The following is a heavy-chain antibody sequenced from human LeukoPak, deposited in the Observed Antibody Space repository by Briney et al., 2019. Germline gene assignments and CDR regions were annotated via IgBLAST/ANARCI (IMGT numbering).Heavy chain of an antibody. D-gene: IGHD3-10*01. V-gene: IGHV1-18*01. Sequence: ASVKVSCKASGYAFTSYGISWVRQAPGQGLEWMGWISAYNGNTNYVQKLQGRVTMTTDTSTSTAYMELRSLRSDDTAVYYCARGGGSGSYYYPLDYWGQGTLVTVSS. CDR1: GYAFTSYG. CDR2: ISAYNGNT. CDR3: ARGGGSGSYYYPLDY. J-gene: IGHJ4*02.